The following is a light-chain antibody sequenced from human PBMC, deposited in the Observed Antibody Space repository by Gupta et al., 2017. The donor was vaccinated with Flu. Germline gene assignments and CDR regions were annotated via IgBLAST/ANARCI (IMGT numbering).Light chain of an antibody. Sequence: QSALTQPRSVSGSPGPSVTISCTGTSSDVGNYNYVSWYQQTPDKAPKLVIFDVTKRPSGVPDRFSASKSGNTASLTISGLQAEDEADYYCCSYAGSYTWVFGGGTKLTVL. J-gene: IGLJ3*02. CDR1: SSDVGNYNY. V-gene: IGLV2-11*01. CDR3: CSYAGSYTWV. CDR2: DVT.